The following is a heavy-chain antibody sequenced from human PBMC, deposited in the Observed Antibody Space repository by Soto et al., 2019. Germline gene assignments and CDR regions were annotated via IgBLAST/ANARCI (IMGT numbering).Heavy chain of an antibody. CDR3: ARDQGDCSSTSCYYDAFDI. V-gene: IGHV1-69*13. CDR2: IIPIFGTA. J-gene: IGHJ3*02. Sequence: ASVKVSCKASGGTFSSYAISWVRQAPGQGLEWMGGIIPIFGTANYAQKFQGRVAITADESTSTAYMELSSLRSEDTAVYYCARDQGDCSSTSCYYDAFDIWGQGTMVTVS. D-gene: IGHD2-2*01. CDR1: GGTFSSYA.